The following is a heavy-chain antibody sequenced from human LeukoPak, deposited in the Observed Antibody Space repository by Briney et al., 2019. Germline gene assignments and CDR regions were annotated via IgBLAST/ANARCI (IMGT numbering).Heavy chain of an antibody. CDR3: ARGYCSGGSCYSYYYYNYMDV. J-gene: IGHJ6*03. D-gene: IGHD2-15*01. Sequence: SETLSLTCSVSGSSISSGHYWGWIRQPPGKGLEWIGSIHYSGSTNYNPSLKSRVTISVDTSKNQFSLKLSSVTAADTAVYYCARGYCSGGSCYSYYYYNYMDVWGKGTTVTVSS. CDR2: IHYSGST. V-gene: IGHV4-38-2*02. CDR1: GSSISSGHY.